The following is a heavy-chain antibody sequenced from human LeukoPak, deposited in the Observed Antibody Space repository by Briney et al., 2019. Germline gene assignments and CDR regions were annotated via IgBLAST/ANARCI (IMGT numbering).Heavy chain of an antibody. D-gene: IGHD2-21*02. CDR2: INPNSGDT. J-gene: IGHJ4*02. CDR1: GYTFTGYY. CDR3: ARTLSSVTHALPLDY. Sequence: ASVKVSRKPSGYTFTGYYIHWVRQAPGQGLEWMGWINPNSGDTDYSLGFQGRVTMTRDTSISTAYMALSNLRSDDTAVYFCARTLSSVTHALPLDYWGQGTLVTVAS. V-gene: IGHV1-2*02.